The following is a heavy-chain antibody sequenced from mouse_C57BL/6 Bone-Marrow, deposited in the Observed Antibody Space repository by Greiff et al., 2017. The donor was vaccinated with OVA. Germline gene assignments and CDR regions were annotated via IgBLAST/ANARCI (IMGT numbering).Heavy chain of an antibody. CDR3: TPLLPLDY. CDR1: GFNIKDDY. J-gene: IGHJ2*01. Sequence: VHVKQSGAELVRPGASVKLSCTASGFNIKDDYMHWVKQRPEQGLEWIGWIDPENGDTEYASKFQGKATITADTSSNTAYLQLSSLTSEDTAVYYCTPLLPLDYWGQGTTLTVSS. D-gene: IGHD6-5*01. V-gene: IGHV14-4*01. CDR2: IDPENGDT.